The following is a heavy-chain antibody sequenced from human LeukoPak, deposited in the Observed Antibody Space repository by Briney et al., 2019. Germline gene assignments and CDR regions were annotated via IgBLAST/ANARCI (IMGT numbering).Heavy chain of an antibody. CDR1: GGSLHRSF. Sequence: KTSETLSLTCVVSGGSLHRSFWTWVRQPPGKGLEWIGRVYSSGTTDYSPSLKSRLTISIDTSKNQFSLRLASVTAADTAVYYCGRRPAVDRPIDNWGQGILVAVSS. V-gene: IGHV4-59*01. J-gene: IGHJ4*02. D-gene: IGHD3/OR15-3a*01. CDR3: GRRPAVDRPIDN. CDR2: VYSSGTT.